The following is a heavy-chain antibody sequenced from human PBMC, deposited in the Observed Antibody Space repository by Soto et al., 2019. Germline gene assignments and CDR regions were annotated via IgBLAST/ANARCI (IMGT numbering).Heavy chain of an antibody. V-gene: IGHV1-3*01. CDR3: ARGRRYIAAPDY. D-gene: IGHD6-13*01. Sequence: GASVKVSCKASGYTFTSYAMHWVRQAPGQRLEWMGWINAGNGNTKYSQKFQGRVTITRDTSASTAYMELSSLRSEDTAVYYCARGRRYIAAPDYWGQGTLVTVSS. J-gene: IGHJ4*02. CDR1: GYTFTSYA. CDR2: INAGNGNT.